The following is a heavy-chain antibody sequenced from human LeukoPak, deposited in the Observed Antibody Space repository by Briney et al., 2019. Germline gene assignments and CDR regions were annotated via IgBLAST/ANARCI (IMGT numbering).Heavy chain of an antibody. CDR3: VRRRGTNREYYFDY. Sequence: SETLSLTCTVSGGSISVSNYYWGWIRQPPGKGLEWIGTIYYSGSTSYSPSLKSRVTISVDTSKNQFSLKLSSVAAADTAVYYCVRRRGTNREYYFDYWGQGTLVTVSS. J-gene: IGHJ4*02. CDR1: GGSISVSNYY. D-gene: IGHD3-16*01. CDR2: IYYSGST. V-gene: IGHV4-39*01.